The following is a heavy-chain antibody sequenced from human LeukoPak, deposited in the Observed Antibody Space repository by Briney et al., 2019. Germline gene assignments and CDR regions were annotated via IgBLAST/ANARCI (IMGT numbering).Heavy chain of an antibody. CDR3: ARETPYSSSWTVFDY. V-gene: IGHV3-30*02. CDR2: IRYNGNNQ. CDR1: GFTFNNYG. J-gene: IGHJ4*02. Sequence: GGSLRLSCAASGFTFNNYGMHWVRQAPGKGLEWVAFIRYNGNNQYYADSVKGRFTISRDNSKNTLYLQMNSLRAEDTAVYYCARETPYSSSWTVFDYWGQGTLVTVSS. D-gene: IGHD6-13*01.